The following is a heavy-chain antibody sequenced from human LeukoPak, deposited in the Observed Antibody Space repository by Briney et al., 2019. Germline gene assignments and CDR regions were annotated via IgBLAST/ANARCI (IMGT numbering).Heavy chain of an antibody. D-gene: IGHD3-22*01. CDR3: AKYYSDSSGYYITPPARAPDY. J-gene: IGHJ4*02. Sequence: GGTLRLSYAASGFTFSSYGMSWVRHAPGKGLQWVSAITGGGFSTFYADSVKGRFTISRDNSKNTLYLQMNSLRVEDTAVYYCAKYYSDSSGYYITPPARAPDYWGQGTLVTVSS. V-gene: IGHV3-23*01. CDR2: ITGGGFST. CDR1: GFTFSSYG.